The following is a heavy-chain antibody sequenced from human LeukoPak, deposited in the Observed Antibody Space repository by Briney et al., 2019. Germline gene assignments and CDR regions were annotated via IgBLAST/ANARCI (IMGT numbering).Heavy chain of an antibody. D-gene: IGHD3-10*01. CDR1: GGSFSGYY. CDR3: ARRRVRGVLYYYYYMDV. CDR2: INHSGST. Sequence: TSETLSLTCAVYGGSFSGYYWSWIRQPPGKGLEWIGEINHSGSTNYNPSLKSRVTISVDTSKNQFSLKLSSVTAADTAVYYCARRRVRGVLYYYYYMDVWGKGTTVTISS. V-gene: IGHV4-34*01. J-gene: IGHJ6*03.